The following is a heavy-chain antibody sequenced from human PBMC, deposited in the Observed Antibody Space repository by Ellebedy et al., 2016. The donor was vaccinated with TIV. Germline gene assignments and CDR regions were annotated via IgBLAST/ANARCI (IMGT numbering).Heavy chain of an antibody. D-gene: IGHD3-22*01. CDR2: FDPEDGET. CDR3: ATDNPLSDMIGVLYGMDV. CDR1: GYTLTELS. Sequence: ASVKVSCKVSGYTLTELSMHWVRQAPGKGLEWMGGFDPEDGETIYAQKFQGRVTMTEDTSTDTAYMELSSLRSEDTAVYYCATDNPLSDMIGVLYGMDVWGQGTTVTVSS. V-gene: IGHV1-24*01. J-gene: IGHJ6*02.